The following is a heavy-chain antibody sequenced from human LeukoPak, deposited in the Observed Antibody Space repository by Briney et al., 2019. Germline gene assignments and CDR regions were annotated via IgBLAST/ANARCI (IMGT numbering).Heavy chain of an antibody. J-gene: IGHJ3*02. Sequence: SSQTLSLTCTVSGGSISSGDYYWSWIRQPPGKGLEWIGYIYYSGSTNYNPSLKSRVTMSVDTSKNQFSLKLSSVTAADTAVYYCARGGGSYKNAFDMWGQGTMVTVSS. CDR1: GGSISSGDYY. CDR2: IYYSGST. V-gene: IGHV4-30-4*01. CDR3: ARGGGSYKNAFDM. D-gene: IGHD1-26*01.